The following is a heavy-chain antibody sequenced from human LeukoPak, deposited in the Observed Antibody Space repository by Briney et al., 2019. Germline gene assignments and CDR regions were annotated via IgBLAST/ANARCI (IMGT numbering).Heavy chain of an antibody. Sequence: SGGSLRLSCEASGFTFGSHAMYWVRQAPGQGLEWVAGIFGSGGSPHYAESVKGRFTISRDNPRNTVYLQINSLRAEDTAVYYCGKTTVGYSSGQKPAWPVDYWGQGTLVTVSS. CDR2: IFGSGGSP. CDR3: GKTTVGYSSGQKPAWPVDY. V-gene: IGHV3-23*01. J-gene: IGHJ4*02. D-gene: IGHD5-18*01. CDR1: GFTFGSHA.